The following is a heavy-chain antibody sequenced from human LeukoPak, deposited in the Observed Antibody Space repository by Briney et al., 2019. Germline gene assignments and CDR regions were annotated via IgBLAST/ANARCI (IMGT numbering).Heavy chain of an antibody. CDR3: ARDKATSGSYLSRYAFDI. V-gene: IGHV4-59*01. CDR1: GGSLSNYY. Sequence: PSETLSLTCTVSGGSLSNYYWSWIRQPPGKGLEWFGYIYYSGSTNYNPSFMSRVTISVDTSKNQFSLKLTSVTAADTAVYYCARDKATSGSYLSRYAFDIWGQGTMVTVSS. CDR2: IYYSGST. J-gene: IGHJ3*02. D-gene: IGHD1-26*01.